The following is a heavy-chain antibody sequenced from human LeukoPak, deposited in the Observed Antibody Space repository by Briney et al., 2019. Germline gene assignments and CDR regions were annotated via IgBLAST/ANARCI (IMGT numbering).Heavy chain of an antibody. CDR1: GFTFGDYA. CDR2: IRSKAYGGTT. D-gene: IGHD3-9*01. V-gene: IGHV3-49*03. Sequence: GGSLRLSCTASGFTFGDYAMSWFRQAPGKGLEWVGFIRSKAYGGTTEYAASVKGRFTISRDDSKSIAYLQMNSLKTEDTAVYYCTRVPTYYDILTGYSPIGYYGMDVWGQGTTVTVSS. J-gene: IGHJ6*02. CDR3: TRVPTYYDILTGYSPIGYYGMDV.